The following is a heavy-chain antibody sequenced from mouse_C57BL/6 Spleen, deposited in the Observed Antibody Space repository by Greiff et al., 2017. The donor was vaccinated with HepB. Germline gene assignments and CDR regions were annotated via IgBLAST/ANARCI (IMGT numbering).Heavy chain of an antibody. J-gene: IGHJ1*03. CDR1: GYAFTNYL. CDR3: ARSYYGSLYWYFDV. V-gene: IGHV1-54*01. CDR2: INPGSGGT. D-gene: IGHD1-1*01. Sequence: QVQLQQSGAELVRPGTSVKVSCKASGYAFTNYLIEWVEQRPGQGLEWIGVINPGSGGTNYNEKFKGKATMTADKSSSTAYMQLSSLTSEDSAVYFCARSYYGSLYWYFDVWGTGTTVTVSS.